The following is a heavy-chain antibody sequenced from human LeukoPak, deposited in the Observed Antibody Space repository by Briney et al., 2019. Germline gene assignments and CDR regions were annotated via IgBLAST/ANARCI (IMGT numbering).Heavy chain of an antibody. CDR2: LYSSGST. D-gene: IGHD6-19*01. Sequence: GGSLRLSCPTSGFAVSSTYMSWVRRAPGKGLEWVSILYSSGSTYYADSVKGRFTISRDISKNTLYLEMNSLRVEDTAVYYCARHGTNCKSGCCYCVDPHMVDSWGRGVLVTVSS. V-gene: IGHV3-66*04. CDR3: ARHGTNCKSGCCYCVDPHMVDS. CDR1: GFAVSSTY. J-gene: IGHJ4*02.